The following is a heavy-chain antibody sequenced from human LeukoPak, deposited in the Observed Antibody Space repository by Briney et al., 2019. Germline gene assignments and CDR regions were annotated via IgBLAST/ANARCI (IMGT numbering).Heavy chain of an antibody. J-gene: IGHJ4*02. CDR2: INSDGSST. V-gene: IGHV3-74*01. CDR3: ARVKDYYDSSGYYLY. D-gene: IGHD3-22*01. Sequence: GGSLRLSCAASGFTFSSYWMHWVRQAPGKGLVWVSRINSDGSSTSYADSVKGRFTISRDNAKNTLYLQMNSLRAEDTAVYYCARVKDYYDSSGYYLYWGQGTPVTVSS. CDR1: GFTFSSYW.